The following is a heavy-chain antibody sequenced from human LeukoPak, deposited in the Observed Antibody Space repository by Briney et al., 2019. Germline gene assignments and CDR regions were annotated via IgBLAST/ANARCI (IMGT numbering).Heavy chain of an antibody. Sequence: GGSLRLSCAGSGFIFNNYAMHWVGQPPGKGLEWVSGISWNSGSIDYADSVKGRFTISRDNAKNSLYLQMNSLRVEGTAFYYCAKDNRRHYTSGPNPDSLHWGQGALVTVSS. J-gene: IGHJ4*02. CDR2: ISWNSGSI. CDR3: AKDNRRHYTSGPNPDSLH. D-gene: IGHD6-19*01. V-gene: IGHV3-9*01. CDR1: GFIFNNYA.